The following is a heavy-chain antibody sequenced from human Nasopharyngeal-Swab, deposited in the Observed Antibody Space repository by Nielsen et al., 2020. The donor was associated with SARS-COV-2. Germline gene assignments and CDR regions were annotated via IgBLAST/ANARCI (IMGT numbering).Heavy chain of an antibody. J-gene: IGHJ6*02. CDR2: IYPGDSDT. CDR1: GYSFTSYW. CDR3: ARHGATLGVVTPYYYYGMDV. D-gene: IGHD3-3*01. Sequence: GESLKISCKGSGYSFTSYWIGWVRQMPGKGLEWMGIIYPGDSDTRDSPSFQGQVTISADKSISTAYLQWSSLKASDTAMYYCARHGATLGVVTPYYYYGMDVWGQGTTVTVSS. V-gene: IGHV5-51*01.